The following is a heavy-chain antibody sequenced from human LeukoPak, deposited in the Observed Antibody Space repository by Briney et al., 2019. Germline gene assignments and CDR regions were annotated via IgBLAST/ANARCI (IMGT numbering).Heavy chain of an antibody. Sequence: GRSLRLSCAASGFTFSTYGMHWVRQAPGKGLEWVAAVWSDGINKYYADSVKGRFTISRDSSKNTLYLQMSSLRAEDTAVYYCAGTSSGPERRGMDVWGQGTTVTVSS. V-gene: IGHV3-33*01. J-gene: IGHJ6*02. CDR2: VWSDGINK. CDR1: GFTFSTYG. CDR3: AGTSSGPERRGMDV. D-gene: IGHD6-19*01.